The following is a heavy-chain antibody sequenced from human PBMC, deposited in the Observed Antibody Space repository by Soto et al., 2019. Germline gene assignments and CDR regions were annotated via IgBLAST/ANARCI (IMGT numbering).Heavy chain of an antibody. CDR2: ISYDGSNK. V-gene: IGHV3-30*03. Sequence: QVQLVESGGGVVQPGRSLRLSCAASGFTFSSYGMHWVRQAPGKGLEWVAVISYDGSNKYYADSVKGRFTISRDNSNNSLYLQMNSLRAEDTAVYYCAFRGPYYAFDIWGQGTMVTVSS. CDR1: GFTFSSYG. D-gene: IGHD3-10*01. CDR3: AFRGPYYAFDI. J-gene: IGHJ3*02.